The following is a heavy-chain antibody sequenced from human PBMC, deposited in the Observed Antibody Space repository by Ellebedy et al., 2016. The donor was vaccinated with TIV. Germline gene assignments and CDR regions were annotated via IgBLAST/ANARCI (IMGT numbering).Heavy chain of an antibody. CDR1: GCNFSGCS. D-gene: IGHD3-10*01. CDR3: ATDRGEGGLPSFFDS. V-gene: IGHV3-21*01. CDR2: ISSNLHYI. Sequence: GESLKISCAASGCNFSGCSMNWVRQAPGKGLEWVSSISSNLHYIHYRDSVKGRFTISRDNAKNSLSLQMDSLRAEDTAVYYCATDRGEGGLPSFFDSWGQGTLVTVST. J-gene: IGHJ4*02.